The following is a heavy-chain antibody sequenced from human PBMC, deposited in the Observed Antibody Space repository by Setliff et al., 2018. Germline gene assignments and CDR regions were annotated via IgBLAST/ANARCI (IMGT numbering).Heavy chain of an antibody. CDR2: IYPGDSDT. Sequence: PGESLKISCKASGYIFTNYWIGWVRQMPGKGLEWMGVIYPGDSDTRYSPSFQGRVTISADKSINTAYLQWSNLKASDTAIYYCTRHEDRNKCTSSSCYRENDAFDVWGQGAMVTVSS. D-gene: IGHD2-2*01. J-gene: IGHJ3*01. CDR3: TRHEDRNKCTSSSCYRENDAFDV. V-gene: IGHV5-51*01. CDR1: GYIFTNYW.